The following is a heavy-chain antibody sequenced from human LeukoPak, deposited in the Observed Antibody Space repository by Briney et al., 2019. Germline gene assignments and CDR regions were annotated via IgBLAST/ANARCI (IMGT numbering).Heavy chain of an antibody. J-gene: IGHJ4*02. D-gene: IGHD3-16*01. CDR3: TLDDVGLAPDY. CDR1: GFTFSAAW. CDR2: IKSKSAGGTT. V-gene: IGHV3-15*01. Sequence: PGGSLRLSCAASGFTFSAAWMSWVRQAPGKGLEWVGRIKSKSAGGTTYYAAPVNVRFTISRDDLKNTLYLQMNRLKPEDTAVYFCTLDDVGLAPDYWGQGTLVTVSS.